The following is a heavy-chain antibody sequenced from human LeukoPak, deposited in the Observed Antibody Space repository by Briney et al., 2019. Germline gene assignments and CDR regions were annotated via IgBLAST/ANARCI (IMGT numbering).Heavy chain of an antibody. Sequence: GGSLRLSCAASGFTFRSYEMNWVRQAPGKGLEWVSYISSSSSTIYYSDSLKGRFTISRDNSKNTLYLQMNSLRAEDTAVYYCARMMGATKNNPWFDPWGQGTLVTVSS. CDR2: ISSSSSTI. J-gene: IGHJ5*02. CDR1: GFTFRSYE. V-gene: IGHV3-48*01. CDR3: ARMMGATKNNPWFDP. D-gene: IGHD1-26*01.